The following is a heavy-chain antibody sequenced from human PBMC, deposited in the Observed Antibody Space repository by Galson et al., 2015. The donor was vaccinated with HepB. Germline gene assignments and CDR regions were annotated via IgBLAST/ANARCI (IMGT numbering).Heavy chain of an antibody. V-gene: IGHV3-21*01. Sequence: SLRLSCAASGFIFSDYSMNWVRQAPGKGLEWVSSISHTSDYIFYADSVKGRFTISRDNARNSLYLQMNSLGVDDTAVYYCARVLRYCDGHPCSDAFDLWGQGTAVTVSS. CDR3: ARVLRYCDGHPCSDAFDL. CDR2: ISHTSDYI. J-gene: IGHJ3*01. D-gene: IGHD3-9*01. CDR1: GFIFSDYS.